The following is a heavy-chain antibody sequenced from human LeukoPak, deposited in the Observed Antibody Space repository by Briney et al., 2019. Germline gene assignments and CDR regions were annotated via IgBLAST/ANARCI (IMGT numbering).Heavy chain of an antibody. CDR2: VSTYNGDT. D-gene: IGHD3-9*01. CDR1: GYTFSSYG. CDR3: VRGILSDDTLTGP. V-gene: IGHV1-18*01. Sequence: GASVKVSCKTSGYTFSSYGINWVRQAPGQGLEWMGWVSTYNGDTRYAQKVQGRVTMTTDTSATTAYMELRSLRSDDTALYYCVRGILSDDTLTGPWGQGTLVIVSS. J-gene: IGHJ5*02.